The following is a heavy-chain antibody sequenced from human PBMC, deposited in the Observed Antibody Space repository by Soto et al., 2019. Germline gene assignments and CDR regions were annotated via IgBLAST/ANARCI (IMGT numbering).Heavy chain of an antibody. CDR3: ARDVHQGISYNPGYFDY. Sequence: GGSLRLSCAASGFTFSDYYMSWIRQAPGKGLEWVSYISSSGSTIYYADSVKGRFTISRDNAKNSLYLQMNSLRAEDTAVYYCARDVHQGISYNPGYFDYWGQGTLVTVSS. J-gene: IGHJ4*02. V-gene: IGHV3-11*01. CDR2: ISSSGSTI. D-gene: IGHD2-8*01. CDR1: GFTFSDYY.